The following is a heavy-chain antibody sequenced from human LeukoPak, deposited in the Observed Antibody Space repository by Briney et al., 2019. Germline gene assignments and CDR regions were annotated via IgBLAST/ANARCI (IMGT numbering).Heavy chain of an antibody. CDR2: IYTSGST. V-gene: IGHV4-61*02. J-gene: IGHJ4*02. CDR1: GGSISSGSYY. CDR3: ARGLYWNYDC. D-gene: IGHD1-7*01. Sequence: PSQTLSLTCTVSGGSISSGSYYWSWIRQPAGKGLEWIGRIYTSGSTNYIPSLKSRVTISVDTSKNQFSLKLSSVTAADTAVYYCARGLYWNYDCWGQGTLVTVSS.